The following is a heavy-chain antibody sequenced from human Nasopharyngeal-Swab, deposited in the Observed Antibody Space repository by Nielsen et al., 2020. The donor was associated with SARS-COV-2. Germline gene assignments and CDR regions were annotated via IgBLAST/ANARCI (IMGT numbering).Heavy chain of an antibody. V-gene: IGHV3-48*02. Sequence: GGSLRLSCAASGFTYNSVNWVRQAPGKGLEWISYISDRSLTIYYADSVKGRFSISRDNAKNSLYLQMDSLRDEDTAVYYCATGRGGDLNWYHGMDVWGQGTTVIVSS. J-gene: IGHJ6*02. D-gene: IGHD1-1*01. CDR3: ATGRGGDLNWYHGMDV. CDR1: GFTYNS. CDR2: ISDRSLTI.